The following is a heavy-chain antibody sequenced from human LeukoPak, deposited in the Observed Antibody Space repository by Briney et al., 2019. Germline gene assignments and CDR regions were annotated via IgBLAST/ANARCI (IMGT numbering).Heavy chain of an antibody. CDR1: GGSIRDYQ. J-gene: IGHJ4*02. V-gene: IGHV4-4*09. Sequence: SETLSLTCAVSGGSIRDYQWSWIRQPPGKGLEWIGHINTNGRTDYNPSLKSRVTISVDTSKNQFSLKLSSVTAADTAVYYCARVRYYDFWSGQKSWYYFDYWGQGTLVTVSS. CDR2: INTNGRT. CDR3: ARVRYYDFWSGQKSWYYFDY. D-gene: IGHD3-3*01.